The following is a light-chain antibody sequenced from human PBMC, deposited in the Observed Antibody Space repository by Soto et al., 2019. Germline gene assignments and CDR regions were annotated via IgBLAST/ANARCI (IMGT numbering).Light chain of an antibody. J-gene: IGLJ2*01. V-gene: IGLV6-57*04. Sequence: NFMLTQPHSVLESPGKTVTISCTRSSGSIASNYVQWYQQRPGSAPTTVIYEDNQRPSGVPDRFSGSIDSSSNSASLTISGLKTEDEADYYCQSYDSSNPDVVFGGGTKLTVL. CDR1: SGSIASNY. CDR3: QSYDSSNPDVV. CDR2: EDN.